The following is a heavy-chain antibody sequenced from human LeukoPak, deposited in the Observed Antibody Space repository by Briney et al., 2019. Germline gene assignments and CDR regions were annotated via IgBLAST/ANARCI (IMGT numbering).Heavy chain of an antibody. J-gene: IGHJ4*02. CDR1: GFTFSRYD. CDR2: ISTAGDT. Sequence: GGSLSLSCAASGFTFSRYDMHWVRQTTGKGLEWVSAISTAGDTYYPGSLKRRFTISRQNAKNSFHLQMNSLRAGDSAVYDCAKDTARRKGGGSYALLFDYWGRGTLVIVSS. D-gene: IGHD1-26*01. V-gene: IGHV3-13*01. CDR3: AKDTARRKGGGSYALLFDY.